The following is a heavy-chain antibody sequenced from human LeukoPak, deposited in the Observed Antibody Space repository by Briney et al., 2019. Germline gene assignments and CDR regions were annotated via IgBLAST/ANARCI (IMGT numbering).Heavy chain of an antibody. D-gene: IGHD3-10*01. CDR2: IYYSGST. V-gene: IGHV4-59*01. CDR3: ARYSSDGSGYDY. J-gene: IGHJ4*02. Sequence: SETLSLTCTVSGGSISSYYWSWIRQPPGKGLEWIGYIYYSGSTNYNPSLKSRVTISVDTSKNQFSLKLSSVTAADTAVYYCARYSSDGSGYDYWGQGTLVTVSS. CDR1: GGSISSYY.